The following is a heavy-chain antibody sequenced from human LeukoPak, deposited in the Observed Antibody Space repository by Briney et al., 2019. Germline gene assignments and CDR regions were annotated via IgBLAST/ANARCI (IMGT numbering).Heavy chain of an antibody. CDR1: GYSFTSYW. V-gene: IGHV5-51*01. CDR2: IYPGDSDT. Sequence: GESLKISCKDSGYSFTSYWIGWVRQMPGKGLEWMGIIYPGDSDTRYSPSFQGQVTISADKSISTAYLQWSSLKASDTAMYYCARGPPIAAAALGWFDPWGQGTLVTVSS. CDR3: ARGPPIAAAALGWFDP. J-gene: IGHJ5*02. D-gene: IGHD6-13*01.